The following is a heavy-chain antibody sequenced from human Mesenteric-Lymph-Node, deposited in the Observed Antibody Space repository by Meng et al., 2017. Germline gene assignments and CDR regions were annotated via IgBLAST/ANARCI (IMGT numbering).Heavy chain of an antibody. J-gene: IGHJ4*02. CDR2: ISYDGSNK. D-gene: IGHD5-12*01. CDR3: ARVAGGYDFNY. Sequence: GGSLRLSCAASGFTFSSYAMHWVRQAPGKGLEWVAVISYDGSNKYYADSVKGRFTISRDNSKNTLYLQMNSLRAEDTAVYYCARVAGGYDFNYWGQGTLVTVSS. CDR1: GFTFSSYA. V-gene: IGHV3-30*04.